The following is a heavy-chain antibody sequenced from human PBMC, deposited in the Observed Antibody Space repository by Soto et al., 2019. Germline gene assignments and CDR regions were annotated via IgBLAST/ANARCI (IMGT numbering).Heavy chain of an antibody. D-gene: IGHD2-2*02. CDR3: AKPSYIRAWQMTETPLDY. J-gene: IGHJ4*02. CDR2: ISYDEGKK. Sequence: QVQLAESGGGVVQPGRSLRLSCAASGFIFSSYGMHWVRQAPGKGLEWVAFISYDEGKKYYSDSVKGRFTISRDISKSTLYLQMNSLRAEDTAVYYCAKPSYIRAWQMTETPLDYWGQGTLVTVSS. CDR1: GFIFSSYG. V-gene: IGHV3-30*18.